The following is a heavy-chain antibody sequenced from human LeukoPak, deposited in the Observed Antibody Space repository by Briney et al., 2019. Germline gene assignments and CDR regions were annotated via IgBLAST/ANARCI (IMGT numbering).Heavy chain of an antibody. D-gene: IGHD3-16*01. V-gene: IGHV3-21*01. CDR2: ISSSSSHI. CDR1: GFTFSSYS. Sequence: GGSLRLSCAASGFTFSSYSMNWVRQAPGKGLEWVSSISSSSSHIYYADSLKGRFTISRDNAKNSLYLQMNSLRAEDTAVYYCAKGLSEWGNLDYWGQGTLVTVSS. J-gene: IGHJ4*02. CDR3: AKGLSEWGNLDY.